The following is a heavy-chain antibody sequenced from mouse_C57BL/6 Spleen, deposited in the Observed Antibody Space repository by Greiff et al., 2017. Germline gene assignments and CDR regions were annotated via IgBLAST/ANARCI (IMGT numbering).Heavy chain of an antibody. V-gene: IGHV14-4*01. D-gene: IGHD1-1*01. Sequence: VHVKQSGAELVRPGASVKLSCTASGFNIKDDYMHWVKQRPEQGLEWIGWIDPENGDTEYASKVQGKATITADTSSNTAYLQLSSLTSEDTAVYYCTLDTTVVATGDYFDYWGQGTTLTVSS. CDR2: IDPENGDT. J-gene: IGHJ2*01. CDR3: TLDTTVVATGDYFDY. CDR1: GFNIKDDY.